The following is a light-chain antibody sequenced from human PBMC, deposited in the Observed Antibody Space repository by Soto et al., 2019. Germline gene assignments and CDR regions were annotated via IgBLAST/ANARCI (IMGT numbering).Light chain of an antibody. CDR2: GAS. V-gene: IGKV3-20*01. J-gene: IGKJ5*01. CDR3: QQYGSSPIT. CDR1: QSVSSSY. Sequence: EIVLTQSPGTLSLSPGERATLSCRASQSVSSSYLAWYQQKPGQAPRLPIYGASSRATGIRDRFSGSGSGTAFPLTISRLEPEDFAVYYCQQYGSSPITFGQGTRLEIK.